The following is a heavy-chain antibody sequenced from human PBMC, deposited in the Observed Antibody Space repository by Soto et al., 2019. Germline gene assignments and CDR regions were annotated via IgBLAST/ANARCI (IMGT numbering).Heavy chain of an antibody. CDR3: ARVNSGSTMAPN. CDR1: GYAFISYG. V-gene: IGHV1-18*04. D-gene: IGHD1-26*01. CDR2: LRTYTGNT. J-gene: IGHJ4*02. Sequence: HVQLVQSGTEVKKPGASVKVCCKAYGYAFISYGINWGRKAPGQGLEWRAWLRTYTGNTFYAQNLQGRVTLTTDTSTGTAYMELRSLRSDDTAVYYCARVNSGSTMAPNWGQGTLVTVSS.